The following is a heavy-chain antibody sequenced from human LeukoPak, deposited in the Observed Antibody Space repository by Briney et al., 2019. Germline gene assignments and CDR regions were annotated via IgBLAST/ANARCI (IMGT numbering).Heavy chain of an antibody. CDR3: ARPLDFGGNSNWYFDL. J-gene: IGHJ2*01. CDR2: FYPGDSDT. CDR1: EFSFINYW. Sequence: GESLKISCKGTEFSFINYWIAWVRQMPGKGLEWMGIFYPGDSDTKISPSFEGQVTISADKSISTAYLHLSGLKASDTAMYYCARPLDFGGNSNWYFDLWGRGTLLTVSS. D-gene: IGHD4-23*01. V-gene: IGHV5-51*01.